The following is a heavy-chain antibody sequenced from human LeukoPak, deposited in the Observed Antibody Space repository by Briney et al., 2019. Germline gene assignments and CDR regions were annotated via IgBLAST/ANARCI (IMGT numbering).Heavy chain of an antibody. J-gene: IGHJ6*03. Sequence: GGSLRLSCAASGFTFSSYGMHWVRQGQGQGLGWVTAISYDGSNKYYANSVNGRLTISRDNSKNTLYVQMNSLRAEDTAVYYCAKEGYSRGYYSYYYMDVWGKGTTVTVSS. CDR3: AKEGYSRGYYSYYYMDV. D-gene: IGHD6-13*01. CDR2: ISYDGSNK. V-gene: IGHV3-30*04. CDR1: GFTFSSYG.